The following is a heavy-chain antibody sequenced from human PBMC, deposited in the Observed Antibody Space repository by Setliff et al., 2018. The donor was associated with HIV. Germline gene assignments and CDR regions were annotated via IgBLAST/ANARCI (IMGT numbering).Heavy chain of an antibody. CDR3: ARGRGVIKEKPFDY. Sequence: NPSETLSLTCTVSGGSISSHYWSWIRLPPLKGLEWIGYIYYSGSTNYNPSLKSRVTISVDTSKNQFSLKLSSVTAADTAVYYCARGRGVIKEKPFDYWGHGTLVTVSS. CDR2: IYYSGST. D-gene: IGHD3-10*01. J-gene: IGHJ4*01. V-gene: IGHV4-59*11. CDR1: GGSISSHY.